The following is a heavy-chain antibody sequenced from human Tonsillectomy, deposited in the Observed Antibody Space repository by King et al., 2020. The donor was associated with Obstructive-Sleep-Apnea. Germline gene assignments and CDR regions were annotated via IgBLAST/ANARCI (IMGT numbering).Heavy chain of an antibody. CDR3: AKGDSGSYSSYYYYGMDV. CDR2: ISYDGSNK. J-gene: IGHJ6*02. D-gene: IGHD1-26*01. V-gene: IGHV3-30*18. Sequence: VQLVESGGGVVQPGRSLRLSCAASGFTFSSYGMHWVRQAPGKGLEWVAVISYDGSNKYYADSVKGRFTISRDNSKNTLYLQMNSLRAEDTAVYYCAKGDSGSYSSYYYYGMDVWGQGTTVTVSS. CDR1: GFTFSSYG.